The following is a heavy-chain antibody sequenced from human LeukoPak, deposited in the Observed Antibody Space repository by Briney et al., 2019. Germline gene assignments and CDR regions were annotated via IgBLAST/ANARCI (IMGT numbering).Heavy chain of an antibody. V-gene: IGHV4-59*08. D-gene: IGHD6-19*01. CDR3: ARWDDSAWAFGN. CDR1: GGSISRYS. CDR2: IAHSGTT. Sequence: SETLSLTCIVSGGSISRYSWNWIRQSPGKGLEWIGYIAHSGTTSYKSSLKSRVTISVDTSKNQLSLRLTSVTAADTAVYYCARWDDSAWAFGNWGPGTLVTVSS. J-gene: IGHJ4*02.